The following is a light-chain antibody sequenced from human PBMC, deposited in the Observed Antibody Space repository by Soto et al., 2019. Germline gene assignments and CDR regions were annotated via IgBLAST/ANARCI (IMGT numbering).Light chain of an antibody. Sequence: QPVLTQSPSASASLGASVKLTCTLRSGHSSYAIAWHQQQPEKGPRYLMKLNSDGSHSKGDGIPDRFSGYSSGAERYLTISSLQSEDEADYYCQTWGTGIWVFGGGTKLTVL. CDR3: QTWGTGIWV. V-gene: IGLV4-69*01. CDR2: LNSDGSH. J-gene: IGLJ3*02. CDR1: SGHSSYA.